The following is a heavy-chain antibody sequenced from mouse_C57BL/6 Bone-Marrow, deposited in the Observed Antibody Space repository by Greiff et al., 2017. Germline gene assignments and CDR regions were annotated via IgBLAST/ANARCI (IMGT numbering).Heavy chain of an antibody. CDR1: GFTFSSYT. Sequence: DVQLVESGGGLVQPGGSLKLSCAASGFTFSSYTMSWVRQTPEKRLQWVAAISGGGGNTYYPDSVKGRFTISRDNDKNILYLQMSSLRSEDTALYYCSRQVTTVLATKYFDVWGTGTTVTVSS. J-gene: IGHJ1*03. CDR3: SRQVTTVLATKYFDV. V-gene: IGHV5-9*01. D-gene: IGHD1-1*01. CDR2: ISGGGGNT.